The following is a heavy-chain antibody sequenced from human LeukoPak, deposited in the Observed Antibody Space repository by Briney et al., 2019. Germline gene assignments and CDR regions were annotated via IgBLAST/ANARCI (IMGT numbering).Heavy chain of an antibody. J-gene: IGHJ4*02. CDR2: VYYSGGS. V-gene: IGHV4-39*01. Sequence: SETLSLTCSVSGDSIRSNRNYWGWIRQPPGKGLEWVGSVYYSGGSYYNPSLKSRVTIPIDTSKNQFSLKLSSVTAADTAVYYCARHLYGDYGTLDFWGQGTLVTVSS. CDR1: GDSIRSNRNY. CDR3: ARHLYGDYGTLDF. D-gene: IGHD4-17*01.